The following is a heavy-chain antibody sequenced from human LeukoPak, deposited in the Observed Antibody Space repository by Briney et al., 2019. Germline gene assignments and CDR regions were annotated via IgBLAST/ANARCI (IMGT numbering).Heavy chain of an antibody. V-gene: IGHV3-15*01. D-gene: IGHD2-2*01. J-gene: IGHJ4*02. CDR3: TTDRDAAVVVDY. CDR2: IKSKTDGGTT. CDR1: GFTLSNAW. Sequence: GGSLRLSCAASGFTLSNAWMSWVRQAPGKGLEWVGRIKSKTDGGTTDYAAPVKGRFTISRDDSKNTLYLQMNSLKTEDTAVYYCTTDRDAAVVVDYWGQGTLVTVSS.